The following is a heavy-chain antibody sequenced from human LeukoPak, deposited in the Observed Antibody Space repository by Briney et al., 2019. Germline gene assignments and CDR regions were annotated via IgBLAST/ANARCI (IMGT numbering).Heavy chain of an antibody. Sequence: PSETLSLTCTVSGGSISSSSHYWGWIRQPPGKGLEWIGSIYYSGTTYYNPSLKSRVTISVDTSKNQFSLKLSSVTAADTAVYYCARVGGWYAYWYFDLWGRGILVTVSS. CDR2: IYYSGTT. D-gene: IGHD6-19*01. J-gene: IGHJ2*01. CDR3: ARVGGWYAYWYFDL. CDR1: GGSISSSSHY. V-gene: IGHV4-39*07.